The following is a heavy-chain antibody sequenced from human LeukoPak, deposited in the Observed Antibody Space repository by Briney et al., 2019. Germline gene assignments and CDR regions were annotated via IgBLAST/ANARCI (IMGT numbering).Heavy chain of an antibody. CDR2: ISGSGGST. Sequence: GGSLRLSCAASGFTFSSYGMSWVRQAPGKGLEWVSAISGSGGSTYYADSVKGRFTISRDNSKNTLYLQMNSLRAEDTAVYYCAKTGYSSGSLYYFDYWGQGTLVTVSS. J-gene: IGHJ4*02. D-gene: IGHD6-19*01. CDR3: AKTGYSSGSLYYFDY. CDR1: GFTFSSYG. V-gene: IGHV3-23*01.